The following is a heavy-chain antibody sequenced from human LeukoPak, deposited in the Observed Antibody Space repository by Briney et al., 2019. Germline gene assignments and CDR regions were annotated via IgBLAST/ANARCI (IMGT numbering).Heavy chain of an antibody. V-gene: IGHV1-8*03. CDR1: GYTFTSYD. Sequence: ASVKVSCKASGYTFTSYDINWVRQATGQGLEWMGWMNSIIGNTGCAQKFQGRVTITRNTSISTAYMELSSLRSEDTAVYYCARGIVVPRAHMSPRFDPWGQGTLVTVSS. D-gene: IGHD2-2*01. J-gene: IGHJ5*02. CDR2: MNSIIGNT. CDR3: ARGIVVPRAHMSPRFDP.